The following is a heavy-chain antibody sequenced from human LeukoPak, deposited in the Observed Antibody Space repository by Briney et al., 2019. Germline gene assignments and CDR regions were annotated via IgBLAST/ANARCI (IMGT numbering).Heavy chain of an antibody. Sequence: ASVKVSCKASGYTFTGYYMHWVRQAPGQGLEWMGWINANSGGTNYAQKFQGRVTMTRDTSISTAYMELSRLRSDDTAVYYCARSSRYDIWTGYPYWGQGTLVTASP. D-gene: IGHD3-9*01. CDR3: ARSSRYDIWTGYPY. J-gene: IGHJ4*02. CDR2: INANSGGT. CDR1: GYTFTGYY. V-gene: IGHV1-2*02.